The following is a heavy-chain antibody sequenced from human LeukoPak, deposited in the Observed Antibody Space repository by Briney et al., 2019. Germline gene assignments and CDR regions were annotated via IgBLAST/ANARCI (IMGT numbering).Heavy chain of an antibody. CDR2: IYSGGST. V-gene: IGHV3-53*01. CDR3: ARDGGQRTMD. J-gene: IGHJ4*02. D-gene: IGHD1-1*01. Sequence: PSETLSLTCVVSGYSISSGYYWGWIRQPPGKGLEWVSVIYSGGSTYYADSVKGRFTISRDNSKNTLYLQMNSLRAEDTAVYYCARDGGQRTMDWGQGTLVTVSS. CDR1: GYSISSGYY.